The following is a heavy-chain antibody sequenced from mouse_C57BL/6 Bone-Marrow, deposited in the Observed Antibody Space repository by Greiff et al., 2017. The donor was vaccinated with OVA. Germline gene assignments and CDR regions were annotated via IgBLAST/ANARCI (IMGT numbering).Heavy chain of an antibody. Sequence: VKLQQPGAELVSPGSSVRLSCKPSAYTFTSYWRLWVKRRPIQGLEWIGNIDPSDSEPHYNQKFKDKATLTVDKSSSTAYMQLSSLTSEDSAVYYCARGDFITTVVYFDYWGQGTTLTVSS. CDR1: AYTFTSYW. D-gene: IGHD1-1*01. CDR2: IDPSDSEP. V-gene: IGHV1-52*01. CDR3: ARGDFITTVVYFDY. J-gene: IGHJ2*01.